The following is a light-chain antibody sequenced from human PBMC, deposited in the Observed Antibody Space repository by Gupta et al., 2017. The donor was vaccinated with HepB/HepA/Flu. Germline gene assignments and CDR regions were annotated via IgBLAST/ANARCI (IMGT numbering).Light chain of an antibody. Sequence: DIQMTKSPSSMSASVVDRVTFTCRASKSSRFYLNWYQQKPGKAPKLLINDASTLQTGVPSRFSGSGSGTDFTLTISSLQPEDFAAYYCRQSDDIPYTFGQGTKLEI. V-gene: IGKV1-39*01. CDR3: RQSDDIPYT. J-gene: IGKJ2*01. CDR2: DAS. CDR1: KSSRFY.